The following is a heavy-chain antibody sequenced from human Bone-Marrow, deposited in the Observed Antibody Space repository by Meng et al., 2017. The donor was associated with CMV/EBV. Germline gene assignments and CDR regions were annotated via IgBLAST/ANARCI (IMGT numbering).Heavy chain of an antibody. V-gene: IGHV1-69*10. J-gene: IGHJ6*02. Sequence: SVKVSCKASGGTFSSYAISWVRQAPGQGLEWMGGIIPILGIANYAQKFQGRVTITADKSTSTAYMELSSLRSEDTAVYYCARGVARTYYDFWSGCGDVWGQGTTVTVSS. CDR1: GGTFSSYA. CDR2: IIPILGIA. CDR3: ARGVARTYYDFWSGCGDV. D-gene: IGHD3-3*01.